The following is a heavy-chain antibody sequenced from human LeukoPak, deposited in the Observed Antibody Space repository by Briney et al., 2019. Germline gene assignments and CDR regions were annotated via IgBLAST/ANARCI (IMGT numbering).Heavy chain of an antibody. D-gene: IGHD6-13*01. Sequence: PSETLSLTCAVYGGSFSGYYWSWIRQPPGKGLEWIGEINHSGSTNYNPSLKSRVTISVDTPKNQFSLKLSSVTAADTAVYYCARVVAAAGTDYWGQGTLVTVSS. V-gene: IGHV4-34*01. CDR1: GGSFSGYY. J-gene: IGHJ4*02. CDR3: ARVVAAAGTDY. CDR2: INHSGST.